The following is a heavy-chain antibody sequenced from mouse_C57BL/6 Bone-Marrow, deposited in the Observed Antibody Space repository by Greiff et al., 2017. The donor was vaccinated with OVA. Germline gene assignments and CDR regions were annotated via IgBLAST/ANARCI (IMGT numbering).Heavy chain of an antibody. Sequence: EVQLQQSGPELVKPGASVKISCKASGYTFTDYYMNWVKQSHGQSLEWIGDINPNNGGTSYNQKFKGKATLTVDKSSSTPYMELRSLTTEDSAVYDGTPFYNGSSPWCCDVWGTGTTVTVSS. D-gene: IGHD1-1*01. J-gene: IGHJ1*03. CDR2: INPNNGGT. CDR3: TPFYNGSSPWCCDV. CDR1: GYTFTDYY. V-gene: IGHV1-26*01.